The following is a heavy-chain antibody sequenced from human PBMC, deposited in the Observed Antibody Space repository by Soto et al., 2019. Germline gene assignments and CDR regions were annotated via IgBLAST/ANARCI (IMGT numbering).Heavy chain of an antibody. J-gene: IGHJ3*02. CDR1: GFTFSSYG. CDR2: IWYDGSNK. D-gene: IGHD2-2*01. CDR3: ARDPRRPYQLGDAFDI. V-gene: IGHV3-33*01. Sequence: GGSLRLSCAASGFTFSSYGMHWVRQAPGKGLEWVAVIWYDGSNKYYADSVKGRFTISRDNSKNTLYLQMNSLRAEDTAVYYCARDPRRPYQLGDAFDIWGQGTMVTVSS.